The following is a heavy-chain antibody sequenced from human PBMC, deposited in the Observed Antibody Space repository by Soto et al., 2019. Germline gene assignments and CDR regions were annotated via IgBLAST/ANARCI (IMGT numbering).Heavy chain of an antibody. Sequence: GGSLRLSCAASGFTFSSYGMHWVRQAPGKGLEWVAVIWYDGSNKYYADSVKGRFTISRDNSKNTLYLQMNSLRAEDTAVYYCAGGDGDYDIDYWGQGTLVTVSS. CDR3: AGGDGDYDIDY. CDR2: IWYDGSNK. CDR1: GFTFSSYG. J-gene: IGHJ4*02. D-gene: IGHD4-17*01. V-gene: IGHV3-33*01.